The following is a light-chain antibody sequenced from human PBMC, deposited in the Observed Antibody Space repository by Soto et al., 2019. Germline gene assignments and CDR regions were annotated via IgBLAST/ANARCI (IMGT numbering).Light chain of an antibody. J-gene: IGLJ3*02. CDR1: SNDIGRYSY. Sequence: QSALTQPRSVSGSPGQSVAISCTGTSNDIGRYSYVSWYQQLPDKAPKLIIRDVTKRPSGVPDRFSGSKSGNTASLAISGLRSEDEADYYCAAWDDSLGWVFGGGTKLTVL. V-gene: IGLV2-11*01. CDR3: AAWDDSLGWV. CDR2: DVT.